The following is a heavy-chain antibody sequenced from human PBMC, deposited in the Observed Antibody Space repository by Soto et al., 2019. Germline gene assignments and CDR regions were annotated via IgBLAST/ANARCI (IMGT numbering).Heavy chain of an antibody. CDR1: GDSVSSGFYY. D-gene: IGHD6-6*01. V-gene: IGHV4-38-2*01. CDR2: IYHTEST. Sequence: SETLSLTCAVSGDSVSSGFYYWGWVRQPPGKGLEWIGSIYHTESTYYNPSIKSRVTMSVDTSKNQLSLKLSSMAAADTAVYFCARYGYSNSARFFDYWGQGTRVTVSS. CDR3: ARYGYSNSARFFDY. J-gene: IGHJ4*02.